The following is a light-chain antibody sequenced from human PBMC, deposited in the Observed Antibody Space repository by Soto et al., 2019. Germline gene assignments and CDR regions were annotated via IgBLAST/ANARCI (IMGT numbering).Light chain of an antibody. CDR1: QDIRRW. V-gene: IGKV1D-12*01. J-gene: IGKJ2*01. CDR3: QQAFSFPFT. Sequence: DIQMSQSPSSVSASVGDTVMITCRASQDIRRWLSWYQYTPGKAPKLLISGTSNLQSGVPSRFSGRGSGTDFTLTITSLQAEDFATYYCQQAFSFPFTFGQGTKLDI. CDR2: GTS.